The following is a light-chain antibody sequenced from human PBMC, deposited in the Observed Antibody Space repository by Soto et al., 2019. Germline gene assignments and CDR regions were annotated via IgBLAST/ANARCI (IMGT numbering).Light chain of an antibody. V-gene: IGKV4-1*01. J-gene: IGKJ1*01. CDR1: QSVLYSSNNKNY. CDR2: WAS. Sequence: DIVMTQSPDSLAVSLGERATINCKSSQSVLYSSNNKNYLAWYQQKAGQPPKLLIYWASTRESGVPDRFSGSGSGTDLTLTISSLQAEDVAVYFCQQYYRSPRTFGQGTKVEIK. CDR3: QQYYRSPRT.